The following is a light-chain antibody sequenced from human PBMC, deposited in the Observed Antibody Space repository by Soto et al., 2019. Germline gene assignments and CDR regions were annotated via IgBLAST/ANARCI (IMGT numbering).Light chain of an antibody. CDR2: DAS. J-gene: IGKJ2*01. CDR1: QNISKY. CDR3: HQYDDLPYT. Sequence: DIHMTQSPSSLSASVEDRVTITCQTSQNISKYLIWYQQSPGKAPSHLISDASNLEAGVPSRFSGHGSGTHFTLTISSLQPEDIGRYYCHQYDDLPYTFGQGTSLQIK. V-gene: IGKV1-33*01.